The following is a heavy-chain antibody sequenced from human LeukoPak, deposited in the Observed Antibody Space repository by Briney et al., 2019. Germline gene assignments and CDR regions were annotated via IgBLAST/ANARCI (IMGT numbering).Heavy chain of an antibody. D-gene: IGHD2-2*01. Sequence: PSETLSLTCTVSGASITNAYWSWIRQPPGKGLEWIGYIYYSGSTNYNPSLKSRVTISVDTSKNQFSLRLSSVTAADTAVYYCARHGPRSSTSCYDNWGQGTLVTVSS. CDR2: IYYSGST. CDR1: GASITNAY. V-gene: IGHV4-59*08. J-gene: IGHJ4*02. CDR3: ARHGPRSSTSCYDN.